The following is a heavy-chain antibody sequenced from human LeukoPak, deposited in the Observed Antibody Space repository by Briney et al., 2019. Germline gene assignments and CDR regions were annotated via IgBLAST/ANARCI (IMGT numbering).Heavy chain of an antibody. CDR3: AARLEAATIMLDYYYYGMDV. J-gene: IGHJ6*02. D-gene: IGHD5-24*01. Sequence: SVKVSCKASGFTFSSSAMQWVRQARGKRLEWIGWIVVGSGNTNYAQKFQERVTITRDMSTSTAYMELSSLRSEDTAVYYCAARLEAATIMLDYYYYGMDVWGQGTTVTVSS. V-gene: IGHV1-58*02. CDR1: GFTFSSSA. CDR2: IVVGSGNT.